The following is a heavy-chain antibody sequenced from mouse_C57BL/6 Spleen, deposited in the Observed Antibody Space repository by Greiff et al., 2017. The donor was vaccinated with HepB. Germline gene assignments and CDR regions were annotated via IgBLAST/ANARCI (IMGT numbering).Heavy chain of an antibody. J-gene: IGHJ4*01. CDR1: GYSFTDYN. CDR3: ARKGSSYSYAMDY. Sequence: VQLKESGPELVKPGASVKISCKASGYSFTDYNMNWVKQSNGKSLEWIGVINPNYGTTSYNQKFKGKATLTVDQSSSTAYMQLNSLTSEYSAVYYCARKGSSYSYAMDYWGQGTSVTVSS. D-gene: IGHD1-1*01. CDR2: INPNYGTT. V-gene: IGHV1-39*01.